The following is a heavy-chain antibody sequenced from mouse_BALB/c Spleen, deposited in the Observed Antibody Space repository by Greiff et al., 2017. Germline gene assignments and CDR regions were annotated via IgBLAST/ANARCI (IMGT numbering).Heavy chain of an antibody. CDR3: APDYYGSSYAMDY. V-gene: IGHV2-9*02. Sequence: VKLVESGPGLVAPSQSLSITCTVSGFSLTSYGVHWVRQPPGKGLEWLGVIWAGGSTNYNSALMSRLSISKDNSKSQVFLKMNSLQTDDTAMYYCAPDYYGSSYAMDYWGQGTSVTVAS. J-gene: IGHJ4*01. D-gene: IGHD1-1*01. CDR2: IWAGGST. CDR1: GFSLTSYG.